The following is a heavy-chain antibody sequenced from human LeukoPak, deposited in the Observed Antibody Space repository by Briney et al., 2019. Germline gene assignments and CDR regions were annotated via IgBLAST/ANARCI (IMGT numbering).Heavy chain of an antibody. CDR2: IYYSGST. CDR3: ARFSADYDFWSGPNWFDP. Sequence: SETLSLTCTVSGGSISSSSYYWGWIRQPPGKGLEWIGSIYYSGSTYDNPSLKSRVTISVDTSKNQFSLKLSSVTAADTAVYYCARFSADYDFWSGPNWFDPWGQGTLVTVSS. J-gene: IGHJ5*02. CDR1: GGSISSSSYY. D-gene: IGHD3-3*01. V-gene: IGHV4-39*01.